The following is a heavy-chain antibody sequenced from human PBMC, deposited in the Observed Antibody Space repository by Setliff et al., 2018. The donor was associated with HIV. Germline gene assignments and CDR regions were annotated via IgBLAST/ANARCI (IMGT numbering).Heavy chain of an antibody. Sequence: GGSLRLSCAASGFTVSTNYMNWVRQAPGKGLEWISVIYSGDTTYYADSVKGRFTVSRDNAKNLLYLHMDSVRADDTAVYYCARVADTTRGTFDYWGQGTLVTVPQ. CDR1: GFTVSTNY. CDR3: ARVADTTRGTFDY. J-gene: IGHJ4*02. CDR2: IYSGDTT. D-gene: IGHD2-15*01. V-gene: IGHV3-53*01.